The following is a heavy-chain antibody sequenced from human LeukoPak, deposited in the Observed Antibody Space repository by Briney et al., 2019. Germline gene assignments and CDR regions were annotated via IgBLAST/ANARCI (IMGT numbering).Heavy chain of an antibody. V-gene: IGHV4-4*07. D-gene: IGHD3-22*01. CDR1: GGSISSYY. CDR3: ARESRYYDSSGYSQYYFDY. J-gene: IGHJ4*02. Sequence: PSETLSLTCTVSGGSISSYYWSWIRQPAGKGLEWIGRNYTSGSTNYNPSLKSRVTMSVDTSKNQFSLKLSSVTAADTAVYYCARESRYYDSSGYSQYYFDYWGQGTLVTVSS. CDR2: NYTSGST.